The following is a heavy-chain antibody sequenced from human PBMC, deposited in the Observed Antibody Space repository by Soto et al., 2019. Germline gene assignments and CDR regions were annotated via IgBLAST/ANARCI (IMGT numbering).Heavy chain of an antibody. CDR3: ANTKLPGYCGGGSCYSRYYYYGMDV. Sequence: QVQLVESGGGVVQPGRSLRLSCAASGFTFSSYGMHWVRQAPGKGLEWVAVISYDGSNKYYADSVKGRFTISRDNSKNTLYLQMNSLRAEDTAVYYCANTKLPGYCGGGSCYSRYYYYGMDVWGQGTTVTVSS. D-gene: IGHD2-15*01. J-gene: IGHJ6*02. CDR2: ISYDGSNK. V-gene: IGHV3-30*18. CDR1: GFTFSSYG.